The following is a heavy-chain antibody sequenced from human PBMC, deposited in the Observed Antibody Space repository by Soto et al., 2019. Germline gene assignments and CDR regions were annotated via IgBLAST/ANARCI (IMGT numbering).Heavy chain of an antibody. Sequence: SVKVSCKASGGTFSSYAISWVRQAPGQGLEWMGGIITLFGTSAYAQKFQGRVTITADKSTSTASMELSSLRSEDTAVYYCASGYYYDTSGHFHYYYGLDVWGQGTTVTVSS. CDR1: GGTFSSYA. CDR3: ASGYYYDTSGHFHYYYGLDV. D-gene: IGHD3-22*01. CDR2: IITLFGTS. J-gene: IGHJ6*02. V-gene: IGHV1-69*06.